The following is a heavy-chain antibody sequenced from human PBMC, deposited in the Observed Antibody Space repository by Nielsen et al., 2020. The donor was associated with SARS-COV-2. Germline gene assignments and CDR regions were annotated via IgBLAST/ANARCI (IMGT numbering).Heavy chain of an antibody. Sequence: GESLKISCAASGFTFSSYGMHWVRQAPGKGLEWVAVISYDGSNKYYADSVKGRFTISRDNSKNTLYLQMNSLRAEDTAVYYCAKELEGGRYYYGMDVWGQGTTVTVSS. V-gene: IGHV3-30*18. CDR2: ISYDGSNK. D-gene: IGHD1-1*01. CDR1: GFTFSSYG. J-gene: IGHJ6*02. CDR3: AKELEGGRYYYGMDV.